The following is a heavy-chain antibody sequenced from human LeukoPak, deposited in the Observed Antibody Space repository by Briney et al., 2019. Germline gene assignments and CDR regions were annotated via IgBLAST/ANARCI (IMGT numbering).Heavy chain of an antibody. J-gene: IGHJ5*02. D-gene: IGHD1-26*01. V-gene: IGHV1-18*01. CDR3: ARARSIVGATTVIVYWFDP. CDR2: ICAYNGNT. CDR1: GYTFTSYG. Sequence: ASVKVSCKASGYTFTSYGISWVRQAPGQGLEWMGWICAYNGNTNYAQKLQGRVTMTTDTSTSTAYMELRSLRSDDTAVYYCARARSIVGATTVIVYWFDPWGQGTLVTVSS.